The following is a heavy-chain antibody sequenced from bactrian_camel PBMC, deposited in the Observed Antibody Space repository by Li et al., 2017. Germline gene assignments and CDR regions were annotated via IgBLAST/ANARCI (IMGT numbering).Heavy chain of an antibody. Sequence: HVQLVESGGDSVEAGGSLRLSCLYNGDTYNNNCMGWFRQAPGKKREGVAGIYTRDGVAYYDSFVKGRFTISRDSAKNTLYLQLNSLKTEDTAMYVCAKGTIRGQGTQVTVS. D-gene: IGHD2*01. CDR1: GDTYNNNC. J-gene: IGHJ4*01. CDR2: IYTRDGVA. CDR3: AKGTI. V-gene: IGHV3S1*01.